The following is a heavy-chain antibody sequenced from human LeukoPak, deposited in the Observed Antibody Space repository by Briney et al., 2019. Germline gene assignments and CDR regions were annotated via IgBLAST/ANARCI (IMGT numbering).Heavy chain of an antibody. CDR3: ARGGARGSSAFDI. V-gene: IGHV4-59*01. CDR2: IYYSGST. CDR1: GDSISGFY. J-gene: IGHJ3*02. Sequence: SETLSLTCTVSGDSISGFYWSWIRQPPGKGLEWIAYIYYSGSTNYNPSLKSRFTILIETSKNQFSLNLRSVTAADTAVYYCARGGARGSSAFDIWGQGTMVTVSS. D-gene: IGHD3-10*01.